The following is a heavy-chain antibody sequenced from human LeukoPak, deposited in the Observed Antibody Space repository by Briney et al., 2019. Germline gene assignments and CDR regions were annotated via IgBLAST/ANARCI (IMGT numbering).Heavy chain of an antibody. D-gene: IGHD2-2*01. Sequence: PGGSLRLSCAASGFTFSNAWMSWVRQAPGKGLEWVGRIKSKTDGGTTDYAAPVKGRFTISRDDSKNTLYLQMNSLKTEDTAVYYCTTVPGLGYCSSTSCSYYFDYWGQGTLVTVSS. V-gene: IGHV3-15*01. J-gene: IGHJ4*02. CDR2: IKSKTDGGTT. CDR1: GFTFSNAW. CDR3: TTVPGLGYCSSTSCSYYFDY.